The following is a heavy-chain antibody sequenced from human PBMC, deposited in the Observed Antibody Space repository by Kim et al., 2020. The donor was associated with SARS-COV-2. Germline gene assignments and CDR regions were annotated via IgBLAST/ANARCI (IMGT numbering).Heavy chain of an antibody. CDR2: IYYSGST. CDR1: GGSISSSSYY. J-gene: IGHJ4*02. CDR3: ARHPFVRSSSWYGDY. D-gene: IGHD6-13*01. V-gene: IGHV4-39*01. Sequence: SETLSLTCTVSGGSISSSSYYWGWIRQPPGKGLEWIGSIYYSGSTYYNPSLKSRVTISVDTSKNQFSLKLSSVTAADTAVYYCARHPFVRSSSWYGDYWGQGTLVTVSS.